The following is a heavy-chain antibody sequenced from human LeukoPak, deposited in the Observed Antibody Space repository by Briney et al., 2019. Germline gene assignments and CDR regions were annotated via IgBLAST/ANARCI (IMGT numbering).Heavy chain of an antibody. V-gene: IGHV3-30*02. CDR2: IRYDGSNK. CDR1: GFTFSSYG. J-gene: IGHJ5*02. CDR3: VKDSVWFGEPNWFDP. Sequence: GGSLRLSCAASGFTFSSYGMHWVRQAPGKGLEWVAFIRYDGSNKYYVDSVKGRFTISRDNSKNTLSLQMNSLRAEGTAVYYCVKDSVWFGEPNWFDPWGQGTLVTVSS. D-gene: IGHD3-10*01.